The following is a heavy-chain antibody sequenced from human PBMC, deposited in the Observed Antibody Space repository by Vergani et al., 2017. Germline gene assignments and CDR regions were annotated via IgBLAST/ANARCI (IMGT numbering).Heavy chain of an antibody. CDR3: ARADYDILTGYYGWFDP. V-gene: IGHV1-18*01. CDR1: GYTFTSYG. CDR2: ISSYNGNT. J-gene: IGHJ5*02. Sequence: QVQLVQSGAEVKKPGASVKVSCKASGYTFTSYGISWVRQAPGKGLEGMGGISSYNGNTNYAQKLKGRVTMTTDNSTSTAYMELRSLRSDDTAVYYCARADYDILTGYYGWFDPWGQGTLVTVSS. D-gene: IGHD3-9*01.